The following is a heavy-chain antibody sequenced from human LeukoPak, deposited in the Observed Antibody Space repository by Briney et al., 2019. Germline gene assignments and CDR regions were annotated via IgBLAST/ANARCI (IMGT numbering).Heavy chain of an antibody. D-gene: IGHD5-18*01. Sequence: ASVKVSCKASGYTVTGHYLHWVRQAPGQGLEWMGWINPNSGVTNYAQKFQGRVTMTRDTSINTAYMELHSLTSDDTAMYYCSKDAYSGFSSSYNMDSWGQGTLVTVSS. CDR3: SKDAYSGFSSSYNMDS. V-gene: IGHV1-2*02. J-gene: IGHJ4*02. CDR1: GYTVTGHY. CDR2: INPNSGVT.